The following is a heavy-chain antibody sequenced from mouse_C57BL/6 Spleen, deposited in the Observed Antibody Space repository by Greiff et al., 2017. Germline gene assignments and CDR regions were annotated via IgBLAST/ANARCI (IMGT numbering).Heavy chain of an antibody. Sequence: QVQLQQSGAELVRPGASVTLSCKASGYTFTDYEMHWVKQTPVHGLEWMGAIDPETGGTAYNQKFKGKGILTADKSSSTAYMELRRLTSEDSAVYYCTSVGNGWEGFAYWGQGTLVTVSA. D-gene: IGHD2-2*01. CDR3: TSVGNGWEGFAY. CDR1: GYTFTDYE. V-gene: IGHV1-15*01. CDR2: IDPETGGT. J-gene: IGHJ3*01.